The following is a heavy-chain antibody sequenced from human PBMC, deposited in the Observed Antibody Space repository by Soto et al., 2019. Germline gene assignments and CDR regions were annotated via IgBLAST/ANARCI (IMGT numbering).Heavy chain of an antibody. CDR3: ARGGYYDSSGSRNYHYYGMNV. CDR2: ISPYDGYT. D-gene: IGHD3-22*01. V-gene: IGHV1-18*01. J-gene: IGHJ6*02. CDR1: GYTFTSYG. Sequence: QVQLVQSGAEVKKPGASVKVSCKASGYTFTSYGINWVRQAPGQGLEWRGWISPYDGYTNYAQILQGRVNMTTATSTKTAYMELRSLRSDDTAMYYCARGGYYDSSGSRNYHYYGMNVWGQGTTVTVSS.